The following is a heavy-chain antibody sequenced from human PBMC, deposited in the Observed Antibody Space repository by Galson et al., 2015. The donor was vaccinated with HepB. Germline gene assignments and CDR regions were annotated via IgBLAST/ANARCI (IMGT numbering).Heavy chain of an antibody. Sequence: SLRLSCAASGFTFSSYSMNWVRQAPGKGLEWVSSISSSSSYIYYADSVKGRFTISRDNAKNSLYLQMNSLRAEDTAVYYCAREGGVVAAPVDYWGQGTLVTVSS. V-gene: IGHV3-21*01. J-gene: IGHJ4*02. CDR1: GFTFSSYS. CDR3: AREGGVVAAPVDY. CDR2: ISSSSSYI. D-gene: IGHD2-15*01.